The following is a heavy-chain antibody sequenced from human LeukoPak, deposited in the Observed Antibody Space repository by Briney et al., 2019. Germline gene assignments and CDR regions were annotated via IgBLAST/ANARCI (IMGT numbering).Heavy chain of an antibody. CDR2: IKQDGSEK. J-gene: IGHJ6*03. V-gene: IGHV3-7*01. CDR3: ARTGGKYYDILTGYPYYMDV. CDR1: GFTFSSYW. D-gene: IGHD3-9*01. Sequence: GGSLRLSCAASGFTFSSYWMSWVRQAPGKGLEWVANIKQDGSEKYYVDSVKGRFTISRDNAKNSLYLQMNSLRAEDTAVYYCARTGGKYYDILTGYPYYMDVWGKGTTVTVSS.